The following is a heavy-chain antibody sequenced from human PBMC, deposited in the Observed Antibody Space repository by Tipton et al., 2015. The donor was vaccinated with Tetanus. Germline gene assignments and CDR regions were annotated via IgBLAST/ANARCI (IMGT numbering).Heavy chain of an antibody. CDR1: GGSINSGGYF. V-gene: IGHV4-31*03. Sequence: TLSLTCSVSGGSINSGGYFWNWNRQQPGKGPEWIGYIYYSGDTFHNPSLKSRVTISVDTSKNQFSLNLRSVTAADTAVYYCARDQGGGRVVRLNWFDPWGQGTPVTVSS. D-gene: IGHD6-6*01. J-gene: IGHJ5*02. CDR2: IYYSGDT. CDR3: ARDQGGGRVVRLNWFDP.